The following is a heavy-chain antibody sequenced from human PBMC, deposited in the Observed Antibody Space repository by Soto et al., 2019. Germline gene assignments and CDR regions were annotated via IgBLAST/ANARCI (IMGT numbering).Heavy chain of an antibody. CDR1: GFTFSRYG. V-gene: IGHV3-33*01. D-gene: IGHD2-21*01. J-gene: IGHJ6*01. CDR3: ARGGVKYYYGMDV. CDR2: IWYDGSNK. Sequence: QVQLVESGGGVVQPGRSLRLSCAASGFTFSRYGMHWVRQAPGKGLEWVVVIWYDGSNKYYADSVKGRFTISRDNSKNTLYLQMNSLRAEDTAVYYCARGGVKYYYGMDVW.